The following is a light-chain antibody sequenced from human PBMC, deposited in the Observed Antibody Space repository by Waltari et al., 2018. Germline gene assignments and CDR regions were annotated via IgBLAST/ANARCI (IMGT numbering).Light chain of an antibody. CDR3: QLLNNYPPIT. Sequence: DIHLTQSPSFLSASVGDRVPFTCRASQAISSYLAWYQQKPGNAPKLLIYAASTLQSGVPSRFCGSGSVTEFTLTISSLQPEDFATYYCQLLNNYPPITFGQGTRLEI. V-gene: IGKV1-9*01. J-gene: IGKJ5*01. CDR1: QAISSY. CDR2: AAS.